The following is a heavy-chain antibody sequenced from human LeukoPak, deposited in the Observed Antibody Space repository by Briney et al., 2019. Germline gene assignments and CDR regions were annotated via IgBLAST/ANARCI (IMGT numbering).Heavy chain of an antibody. CDR1: GGSISSGDYY. CDR2: IYYSGST. Sequence: PSQTLSLTCTVSGGSISSGDYYWSWIRQPPGKGLEWIVYIYYSGSTYYNPSLKSRVTISVDTSKNQFSLKLSSVTAADTAVYYCARAPRQRVVVPAAIFFLVQAFDIWGQGTMVTVSS. V-gene: IGHV4-30-4*08. D-gene: IGHD2-2*02. CDR3: ARAPRQRVVVPAAIFFLVQAFDI. J-gene: IGHJ3*02.